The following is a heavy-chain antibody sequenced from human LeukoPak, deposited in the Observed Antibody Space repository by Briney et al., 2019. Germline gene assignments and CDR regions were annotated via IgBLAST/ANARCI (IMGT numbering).Heavy chain of an antibody. CDR1: GGSISSYY. CDR3: ARGVGYCSGGSCYLDY. CDR2: IYYSGST. Sequence: SETLSLTCTVSGGSISSYYWSWIRQPPGKGLERIGYIYYSGSTNYNPSLKSRVTISVDTSKNQFSLKLSSVTAADTAVYYCARGVGYCSGGSCYLDYWGQGTLVTVSS. J-gene: IGHJ4*02. D-gene: IGHD2-15*01. V-gene: IGHV4-59*01.